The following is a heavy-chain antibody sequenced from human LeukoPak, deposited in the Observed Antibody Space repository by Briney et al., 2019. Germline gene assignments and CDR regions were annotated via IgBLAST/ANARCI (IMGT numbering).Heavy chain of an antibody. CDR3: AKFTRTLVRGALVN. D-gene: IGHD3-10*01. V-gene: IGHV3-15*01. CDR2: IKSKTDGGTT. J-gene: IGHJ4*02. CDR1: GFTFSNAW. Sequence: GGSLRLSCAASGFTFSNAWMSWVRQAPGKGLEWVGRIKSKTDGGTTDYAAPVKGRFTISRDDSKNTLYLQMNSLRAEDTAVYYCAKFTRTLVRGALVNWGQGTLVTVSS.